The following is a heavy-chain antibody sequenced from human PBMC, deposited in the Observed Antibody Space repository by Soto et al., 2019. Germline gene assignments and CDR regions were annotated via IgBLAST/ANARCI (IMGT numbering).Heavy chain of an antibody. CDR1: GFTFTSSA. D-gene: IGHD3-3*01. Sequence: SVKVSCKASGFTFTSSAVQWVRQARGQRLEWIGWIVVGSGNTNYAQKFQERVTITRDMSTSTAYMELSSLRSEDTAVYYCARDSRWYYDFWSGYYYFDYWGQGTLVTVSS. J-gene: IGHJ4*02. CDR2: IVVGSGNT. V-gene: IGHV1-58*01. CDR3: ARDSRWYYDFWSGYYYFDY.